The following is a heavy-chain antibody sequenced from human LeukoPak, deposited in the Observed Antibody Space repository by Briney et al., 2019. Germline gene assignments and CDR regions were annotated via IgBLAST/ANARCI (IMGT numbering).Heavy chain of an antibody. J-gene: IGHJ5*02. CDR1: GYTFTSYD. Sequence: ASVKVSCKASGYTFTSYDINWVRQATGQGLEWMGWMNPNSGNTGYAQKFQGRVTMTRNTSISTAYMELSSLRSEDTAVYYCARGREGYCSGGSCQTFDPWGQGTLVTVSS. D-gene: IGHD2-15*01. CDR2: MNPNSGNT. CDR3: ARGREGYCSGGSCQTFDP. V-gene: IGHV1-8*01.